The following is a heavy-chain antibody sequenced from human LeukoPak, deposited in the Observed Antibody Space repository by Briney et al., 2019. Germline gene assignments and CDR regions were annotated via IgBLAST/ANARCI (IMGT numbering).Heavy chain of an antibody. V-gene: IGHV1-69*13. D-gene: IGHD2-2*01. Sequence: SVKVSCKASGGTFSSYAISWVRQAPGQGLEWMGGIIPIFGTANYAQKFQGRVTITADESTSTAYMELSSLRSEDTAVYYCARDARYCSSTSCSPKARYYYYYMDVWGKGTTVTVSS. CDR2: IIPIFGTA. CDR1: GGTFSSYA. CDR3: ARDARYCSSTSCSPKARYYYYYMDV. J-gene: IGHJ6*03.